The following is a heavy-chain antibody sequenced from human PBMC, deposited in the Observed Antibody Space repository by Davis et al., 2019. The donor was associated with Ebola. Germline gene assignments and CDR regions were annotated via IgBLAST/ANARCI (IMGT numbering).Heavy chain of an antibody. V-gene: IGHV4-59*01. CDR2: IYYTGSP. CDR3: ARFGGVDFYALDV. Sequence: SETLSLTCSVSGGPSSSDYWSWIRQPPGKGLEWIGYIYYTGSPNYNPSLKSRVTISVDTSKNQFSLKLNSVTAADTAVYYCARFGGVDFYALDVWGQGTTVTVSS. CDR1: GGPSSSDY. J-gene: IGHJ6*02. D-gene: IGHD3-16*01.